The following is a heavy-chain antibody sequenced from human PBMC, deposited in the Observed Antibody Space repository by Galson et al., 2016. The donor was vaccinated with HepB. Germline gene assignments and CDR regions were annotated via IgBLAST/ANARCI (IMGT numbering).Heavy chain of an antibody. CDR3: AHRGLHDSSGYSYSPFDF. D-gene: IGHD6-19*01. CDR2: IFWDDDQ. J-gene: IGHJ4*02. V-gene: IGHV2-5*02. CDR1: GFSLSSNGVG. Sequence: PALVKPTQTLTLTCTVSGFSLSSNGVGVGWIRQPPGKALEWLALIFWDDDQRYNPSLKNRVTVTKDTSKNQVVLTVTGMDPVDTATYFCAHRGLHDSSGYSYSPFDFWGQGILVTVSS.